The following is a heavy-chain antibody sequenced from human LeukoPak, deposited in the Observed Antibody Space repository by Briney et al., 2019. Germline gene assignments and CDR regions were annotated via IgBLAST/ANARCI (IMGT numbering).Heavy chain of an antibody. J-gene: IGHJ4*02. D-gene: IGHD3-3*01. V-gene: IGHV3-7*01. Sequence: LPGGSLRLSCAASGFTFSSYWMSWVRQAPGKGLEWVANIKQDGSEKYYVDSVKGRLTISRDNSKNTLYLQMNSLRAEDTAVYYCARTAHTIRSFDYWGQGTLVTVSS. CDR1: GFTFSSYW. CDR3: ARTAHTIRSFDY. CDR2: IKQDGSEK.